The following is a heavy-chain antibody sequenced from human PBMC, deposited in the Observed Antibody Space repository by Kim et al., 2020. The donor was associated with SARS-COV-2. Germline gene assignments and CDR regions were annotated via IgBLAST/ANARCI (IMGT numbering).Heavy chain of an antibody. Sequence: ASVKVSCKASGYTFSSYGISWVRQAPGQGLEWMGWIGTDNDNTNYAQRLQGRVTMTTDTSTSTAYMELRSLRSDDTAVYYCARTGYYYDSTGYYFRYFDSGGQGTLVTVSS. CDR2: IGTDNDNT. J-gene: IGHJ4*02. D-gene: IGHD3-22*01. CDR3: ARTGYYYDSTGYYFRYFDS. V-gene: IGHV1-18*01. CDR1: GYTFSSYG.